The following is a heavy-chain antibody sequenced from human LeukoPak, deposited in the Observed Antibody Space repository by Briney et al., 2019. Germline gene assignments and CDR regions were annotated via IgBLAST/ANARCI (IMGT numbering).Heavy chain of an antibody. D-gene: IGHD5-12*01. CDR1: GFTFSSYW. CDR3: AREDWLRFGNWFDP. Sequence: PGGSLRLSCAASGFTFSSYWMHWVRQAPGKGLVWVSRINSDGSSTSYAHSVKGRFTISRDNAKNTLYLQMNSLRAEDTAVYYCAREDWLRFGNWFDPWGQGTLVTVSS. V-gene: IGHV3-74*01. J-gene: IGHJ5*02. CDR2: INSDGSST.